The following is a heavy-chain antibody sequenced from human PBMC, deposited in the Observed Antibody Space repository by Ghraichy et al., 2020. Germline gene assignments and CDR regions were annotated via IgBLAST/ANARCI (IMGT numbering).Heavy chain of an antibody. V-gene: IGHV3-23*01. Sequence: AGSLRLSCAASGFTFSSYAMSWVRQAPGKGLEWVSAISGSGGSTYYADSVKGRFTISRDNSKNTLYLQMNSLRAEDTAVYYCAKDFDDSSGYYLDYWGQGTLVTVSS. J-gene: IGHJ4*02. CDR2: ISGSGGST. CDR1: GFTFSSYA. D-gene: IGHD3-22*01. CDR3: AKDFDDSSGYYLDY.